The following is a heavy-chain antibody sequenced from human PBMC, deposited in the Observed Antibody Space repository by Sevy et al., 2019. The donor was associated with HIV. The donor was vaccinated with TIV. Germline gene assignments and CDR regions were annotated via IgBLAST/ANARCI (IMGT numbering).Heavy chain of an antibody. D-gene: IGHD2-15*01. CDR3: ARWVVHHDYFDY. V-gene: IGHV3-72*01. J-gene: IGHJ4*02. CDR2: SRNKVNNYTT. Sequence: GGSLRLSCAASGFTLSDHYTDWVRQAPGKGLEWVGRSRNKVNNYTTESAESVKGRFTIARDDSKYSLYLQMNSLKTEDTAVYYCARWVVHHDYFDYWGQGTLVTVSS. CDR1: GFTLSDHY.